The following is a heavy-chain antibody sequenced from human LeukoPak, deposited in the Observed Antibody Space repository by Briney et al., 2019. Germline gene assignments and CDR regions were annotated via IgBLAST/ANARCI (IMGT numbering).Heavy chain of an antibody. J-gene: IGHJ4*02. Sequence: AGGSLRLSCAASGFTFSSYGMSWVRQAPGKGLEWVSAISGSGGSTYYADSVKGRLTISRDNSKNTLYLQMNSLRAEDTAVYYCARGVPNRKALLGNFDYWGQGTLVTVSS. D-gene: IGHD2-15*01. V-gene: IGHV3-23*01. CDR2: ISGSGGST. CDR1: GFTFSSYG. CDR3: ARGVPNRKALLGNFDY.